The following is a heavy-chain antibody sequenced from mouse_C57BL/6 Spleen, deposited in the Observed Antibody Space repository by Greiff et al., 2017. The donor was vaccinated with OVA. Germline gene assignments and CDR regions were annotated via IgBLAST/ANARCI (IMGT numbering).Heavy chain of an antibody. V-gene: IGHV2-2*01. D-gene: IGHD3-2*02. CDR3: ARDSSGYESYFDY. J-gene: IGHJ2*01. CDR2: IWSGGST. CDR1: GFSLTSYG. Sequence: QVQLKQSGPGLVQPSQSLSITCTVSGFSLTSYGVHWVRQSPGKGLEWLGVIWSGGSTDYNAAFISRLSISKDNSKSQVFFKMNSLQADDTAIYYCARDSSGYESYFDYWGQGTTLTVSS.